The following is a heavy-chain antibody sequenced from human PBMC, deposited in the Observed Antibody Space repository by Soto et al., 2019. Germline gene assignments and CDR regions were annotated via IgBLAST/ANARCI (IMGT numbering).Heavy chain of an antibody. CDR3: ARDWVIPAAKPGGGYYYGIDY. D-gene: IGHD2-2*01. V-gene: IGHV3-21*01. Sequence: EVQLVESGGGLVKPGGSLRLSCAASGFTFSSYSMNWVRQAPGTGLEWVSSISSSTSYIYYADSVKGRFTISRDNAKNSLYRQMKSLRSEDRAVYYCARDWVIPAAKPGGGYYYGIDYWGQGTTVTVSS. J-gene: IGHJ6*02. CDR1: GFTFSSYS. CDR2: ISSSTSYI.